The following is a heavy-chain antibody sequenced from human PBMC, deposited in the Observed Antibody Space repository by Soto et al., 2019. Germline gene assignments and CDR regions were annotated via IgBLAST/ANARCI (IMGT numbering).Heavy chain of an antibody. CDR3: ASVVVPAAMSFPYYYYYGMDV. Sequence: ASVKVSCKASGYPLTRYYMHWVRQAPGQGLEWMGLINPSGGSTTYAQKFQGRVTMTRDTSKNQFSLKLSSVTAADTAVYYCASVVVPAAMSFPYYYYYGMDVWGQGTTVTVSS. V-gene: IGHV1-46*01. D-gene: IGHD2-2*01. CDR1: GYPLTRYY. CDR2: INPSGGST. J-gene: IGHJ6*02.